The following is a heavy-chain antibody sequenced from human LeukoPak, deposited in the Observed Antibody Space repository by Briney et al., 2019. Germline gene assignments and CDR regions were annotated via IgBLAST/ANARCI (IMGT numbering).Heavy chain of an antibody. J-gene: IGHJ4*02. D-gene: IGHD6-19*01. CDR2: ISSSSSYI. V-gene: IGHV3-21*01. CDR1: GFTFSSYS. Sequence: GGSLRLSCAASGFTFSSYSMNWVRRAPGKGLEWVSSISSSSSYIYYADSVKGRFTISRDNAKNSLYLQMNSLRAEDTAVYYCARAGYSSGWYTDYWGQGTLVTVSS. CDR3: ARAGYSSGWYTDY.